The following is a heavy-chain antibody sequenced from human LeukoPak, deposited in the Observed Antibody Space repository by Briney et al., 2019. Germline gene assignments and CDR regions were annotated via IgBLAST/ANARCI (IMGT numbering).Heavy chain of an antibody. V-gene: IGHV4-34*01. J-gene: IGHJ4*02. CDR3: ASRSAYYDILTGYYRRSTPFDY. Sequence: KPSETLSLTCAVYGGSFSGYYWSWIRQPPGKGLERIGEINHSGSTNYNPSLKSRVTISVDTSKNQFSLKLSSVTAADTAVYYCASRSAYYDILTGYYRRSTPFDYWGQGTLVTVSS. CDR2: INHSGST. CDR1: GGSFSGYY. D-gene: IGHD3-9*01.